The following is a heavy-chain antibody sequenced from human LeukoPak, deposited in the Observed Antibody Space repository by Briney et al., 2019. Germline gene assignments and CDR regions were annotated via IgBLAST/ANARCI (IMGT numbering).Heavy chain of an antibody. Sequence: GGSLRLSCAASGFTVSSNYMSWVRQAPGKGLEWVSVIYSGGSTYYADSVKGRFTISRDNSKNTLYLQMNSLRAEDTAVYYCAGGCDPRVDAFDIWGQGTMVTVSS. V-gene: IGHV3-66*01. CDR2: IYSGGST. CDR3: AGGCDPRVDAFDI. CDR1: GFTVSSNY. J-gene: IGHJ3*02.